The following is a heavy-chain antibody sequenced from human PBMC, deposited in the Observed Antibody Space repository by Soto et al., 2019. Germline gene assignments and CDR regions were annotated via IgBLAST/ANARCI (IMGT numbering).Heavy chain of an antibody. D-gene: IGHD3-3*01. V-gene: IGHV3-7*01. J-gene: IGHJ4*02. Sequence: EVQLVESGGGLVQPGGSLRLSCAVSGFSFSNYWMTWVRQAPGQGLEWVATINHDGTETFYVDSVKGRFSISIDSAKNSLDLQMNSLRAEDTAVYYCERDHDYWGQGTLVTDSS. CDR2: INHDGTET. CDR1: GFSFSNYW. CDR3: ERDHDY.